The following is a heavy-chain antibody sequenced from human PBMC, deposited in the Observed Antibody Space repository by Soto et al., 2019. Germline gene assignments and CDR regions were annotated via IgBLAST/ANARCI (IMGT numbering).Heavy chain of an antibody. D-gene: IGHD3-9*01. CDR1: GGSISSSNW. CDR3: ATIRLRYGGEPGY. CDR2: IYHSGST. Sequence: PSETLSLTCAVSGGSISSSNWWSWVRQPPGKGLEWIGEIYHSGSTNYNPSLKSRVTISVDKSKNQFSLKLSSVTAADTAVYYCATIRLRYGGEPGYWGQGTLVTVSS. V-gene: IGHV4-4*02. J-gene: IGHJ4*02.